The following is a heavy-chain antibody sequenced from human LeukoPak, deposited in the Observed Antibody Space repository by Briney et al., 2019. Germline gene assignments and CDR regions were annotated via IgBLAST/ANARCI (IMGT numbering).Heavy chain of an antibody. CDR1: GFTFSSYA. Sequence: GGSLRLSCAASGFTFSSYAMSWVRQAPGKGLEWVSGISGSGGSIYYADPVKGRFTISRDSSKNTLYLQMNSLRADDTAVYYCAKWGDYDVLTGYYVSDFWGQGTLVTVSS. D-gene: IGHD3-9*01. J-gene: IGHJ4*02. V-gene: IGHV3-23*01. CDR3: AKWGDYDVLTGYYVSDF. CDR2: ISGSGGSI.